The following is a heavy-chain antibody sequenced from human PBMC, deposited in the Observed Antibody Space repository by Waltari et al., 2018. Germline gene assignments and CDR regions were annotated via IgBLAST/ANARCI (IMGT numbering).Heavy chain of an antibody. Sequence: EVQLMESGGGLVQPGGSLRLSCAVSGFTFSSYWMHWVRQAPGKGLVWVSRLNSDGTSTSHADSVKGRFTISRDNAKNTLYLQMNSLRAEDTAVYYCARSKYSTSSGGVDFWGQGTLVTVSS. CDR2: LNSDGTST. D-gene: IGHD6-6*01. CDR3: ARSKYSTSSGGVDF. V-gene: IGHV3-74*01. CDR1: GFTFSSYW. J-gene: IGHJ4*02.